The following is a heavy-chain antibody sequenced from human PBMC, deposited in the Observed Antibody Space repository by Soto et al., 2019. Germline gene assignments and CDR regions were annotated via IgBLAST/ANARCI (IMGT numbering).Heavy chain of an antibody. Sequence: RPETLSLTCSVYGGSFSGYYWGWIRQPPGKGLEWIGEINHSGSTNYNPSLKSRVTISVDTSKNQFSLKLSSVTAADTAVYYCARGGKHIVVVPAAMGGQGYMDVWGKGTTVTVSS. CDR2: INHSGST. CDR3: ARGGKHIVVVPAAMGGQGYMDV. J-gene: IGHJ6*03. V-gene: IGHV4-34*01. CDR1: GGSFSGYY. D-gene: IGHD2-2*01.